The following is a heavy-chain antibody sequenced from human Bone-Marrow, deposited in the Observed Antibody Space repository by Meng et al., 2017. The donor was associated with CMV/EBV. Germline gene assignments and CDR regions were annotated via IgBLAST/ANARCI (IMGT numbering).Heavy chain of an antibody. CDR2: IKNKAQNYIT. J-gene: IGHJ4*02. CDR1: GLTFSNHY. V-gene: IGHV3-72*01. Sequence: GESLKISCAASGLTFSNHYMDWVRQAPGKGLEWVGRIKNKAQNYITEYAASVKGRFAISRDDSKNSLFLQMNSLKNEDTALYYCARDGPPRDWGQGTLVTVSS. CDR3: ARDGPPRD.